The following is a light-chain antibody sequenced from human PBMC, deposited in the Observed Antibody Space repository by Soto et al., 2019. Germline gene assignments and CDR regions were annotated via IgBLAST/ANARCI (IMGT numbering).Light chain of an antibody. CDR1: QTVSGAY. CDR2: GAS. V-gene: IGKV3-15*01. CDR3: QQYHKWPLT. J-gene: IGKJ4*01. Sequence: VERRSTGACTFCSGERATISCRASQTVSGAYLAWYRQKPGQSPRLLIYGASTRATGIPARFRCSGYGTEYTLTISSLQSEDFALYYYQQYHKWPLTFGGGTKVDIK.